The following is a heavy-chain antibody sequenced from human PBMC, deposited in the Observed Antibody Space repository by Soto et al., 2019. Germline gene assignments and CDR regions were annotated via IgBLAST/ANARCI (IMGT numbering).Heavy chain of an antibody. V-gene: IGHV4-31*03. CDR1: GGSISSGGYY. CDR2: IYYSGST. Sequence: TLSLTCTVSGGSISSGGYYWSRIRQHPGKGLEWIGNIYYSGSTYYNPSLKSRVTISVDTSKNQFSLKLSSVTAADTAVYYCARVGSYHSTAFDIWGQGTMVTVSS. J-gene: IGHJ3*02. CDR3: ARVGSYHSTAFDI. D-gene: IGHD3-10*01.